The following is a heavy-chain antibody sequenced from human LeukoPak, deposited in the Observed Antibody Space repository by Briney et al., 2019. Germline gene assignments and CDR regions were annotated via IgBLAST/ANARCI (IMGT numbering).Heavy chain of an antibody. CDR1: GFTFSSYA. CDR2: ISSSSDRM. J-gene: IGHJ5*02. Sequence: PGGSLKLSCAASGFTFSSYAMNWVRQAPGKGLEWVSGISSSSDRMYYADSVKGRFTISRDNSKNTRYLQMNSLRAEDTAVYYCAKDLVSSGWSSSLFDPWGQGTLVTVSS. D-gene: IGHD6-19*01. V-gene: IGHV3-23*01. CDR3: AKDLVSSGWSSSLFDP.